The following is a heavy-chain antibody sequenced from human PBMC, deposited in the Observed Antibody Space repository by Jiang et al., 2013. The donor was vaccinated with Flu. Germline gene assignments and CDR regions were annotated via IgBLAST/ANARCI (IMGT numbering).Heavy chain of an antibody. CDR1: GYTFTSQG. CDR2: ISTHSGNT. J-gene: IGHJ6*02. V-gene: IGHV1-18*01. CDR3: ARVGSLVRGALDV. Sequence: VSCKASGYTFTSQGISWVRQAPGQGPEWMGWISTHSGNTIYAEKYQGRVTMTTDTSTSTVYMELRSLRSDDTAVYFCARVGSLVRGALDVWGQGTTVTVSS. D-gene: IGHD3-10*01.